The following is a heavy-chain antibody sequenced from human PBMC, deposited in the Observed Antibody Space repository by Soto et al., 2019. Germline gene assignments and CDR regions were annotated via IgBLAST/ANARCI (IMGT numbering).Heavy chain of an antibody. CDR3: ASGIAAAAGY. CDR2: IFYTGSA. Sequence: SETLSLTCTVYDGSISSYYWGWIRQPPGKGLEWIGYIFYTGSADYNPSLKSRVTISVDRSKNQFSLKLSSVTAADTAVYYCASGIAAAAGYWGQGTLDTVSS. D-gene: IGHD6-13*01. CDR1: DGSISSYY. V-gene: IGHV4-59*12. J-gene: IGHJ4*02.